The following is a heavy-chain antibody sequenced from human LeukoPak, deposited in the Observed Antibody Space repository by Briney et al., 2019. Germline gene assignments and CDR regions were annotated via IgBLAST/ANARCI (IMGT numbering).Heavy chain of an antibody. Sequence: GGSLRLSCAASGFTFSSFAMSWVRQAPGKGLEWVSAISGSGGSTYYADSVKGRFTISRDNSKNTLYLQMNSLRAEDTAVYYCAKEVPAMDYWTIGPFDYWGQGTLVTVSS. V-gene: IGHV3-23*01. CDR1: GFTFSSFA. CDR2: ISGSGGST. D-gene: IGHD5-18*01. CDR3: AKEVPAMDYWTIGPFDY. J-gene: IGHJ4*02.